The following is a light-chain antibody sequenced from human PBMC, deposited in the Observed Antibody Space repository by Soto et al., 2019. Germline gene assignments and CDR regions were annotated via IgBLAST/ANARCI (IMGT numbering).Light chain of an antibody. CDR1: QNVGNN. J-gene: IGKJ1*01. Sequence: EIVMTQSPATLSVSPGERATLSCRASQNVGNNLVWYQQKPGQAPRLLIYGASTRAAGIPDRFSGSGSGTEFTLTISGLQSDDFAVYYCQQFNNSPPWTFGQGTKVEIK. CDR3: QQFNNSPPWT. V-gene: IGKV3-15*01. CDR2: GAS.